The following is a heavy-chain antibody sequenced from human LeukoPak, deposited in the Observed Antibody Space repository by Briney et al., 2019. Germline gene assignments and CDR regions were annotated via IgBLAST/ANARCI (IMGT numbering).Heavy chain of an antibody. CDR1: GFTFDDYA. D-gene: IGHD3-9*01. CDR2: ISSSSSYI. J-gene: IGHJ4*02. V-gene: IGHV3-21*01. CDR3: ARDVGRYFDWFGYYFDY. Sequence: GGSLRLSCAASGFTFDDYAMHWVRQAPGKGLEWVSSISSSSSYIYYADSVKGRFTTSRDNAKNSLYLQMNSLRAEDTAVYYCARDVGRYFDWFGYYFDYWGQGTLVTVSS.